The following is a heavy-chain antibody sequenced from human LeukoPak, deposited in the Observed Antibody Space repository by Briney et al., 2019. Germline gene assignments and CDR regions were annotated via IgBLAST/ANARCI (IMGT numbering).Heavy chain of an antibody. J-gene: IGHJ4*02. CDR3: VKDFVVVPGLVNYFDY. V-gene: IGHV3-23*01. CDR1: GFSFSNYA. D-gene: IGHD2-2*01. CDR2: IGGSIGST. Sequence: QSGGSLRLSCAASGFSFSNYAMSWVRQGPGKGLEWVSAIGGSIGSTFYTDSVKGRFTISRDNSKNTLPLQMNSLRVEDTAVYYCVKDFVVVPGLVNYFDYWGQGTLVTVSS.